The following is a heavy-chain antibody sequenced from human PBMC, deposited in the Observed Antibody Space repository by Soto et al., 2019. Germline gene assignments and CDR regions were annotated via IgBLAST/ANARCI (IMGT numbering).Heavy chain of an antibody. Sequence: QVQLQESGPGLVKPSGTLSLTCAVSGVSISSTNWWGWVRQPPGKGLEWIGEIYHSGSAVYNPSLKSRVTISVDKSKNQFSMKLSSVTAADTAVYYCAKDLLARLRRAIDVWGQGTMVTVSS. V-gene: IGHV4-4*02. D-gene: IGHD2-8*02. J-gene: IGHJ3*01. CDR2: IYHSGSA. CDR3: AKDLLARLRRAIDV. CDR1: GVSISSTNW.